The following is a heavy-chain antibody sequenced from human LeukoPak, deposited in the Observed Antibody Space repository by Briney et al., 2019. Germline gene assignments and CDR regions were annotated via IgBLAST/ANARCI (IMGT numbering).Heavy chain of an antibody. V-gene: IGHV3-23*01. CDR2: ISGSGGST. J-gene: IGHJ4*02. D-gene: IGHD4-17*01. CDR3: AKELRHHGDYGLFDY. Sequence: GGSLRLSCAASGFTFSSYAMSWVRQAPGKGLEWVSAISGSGGSTYYADSVKGRFTISRDNSNNTLYLQMNSLRAEDTAVYYCAKELRHHGDYGLFDYWGQGTLVTVSS. CDR1: GFTFSSYA.